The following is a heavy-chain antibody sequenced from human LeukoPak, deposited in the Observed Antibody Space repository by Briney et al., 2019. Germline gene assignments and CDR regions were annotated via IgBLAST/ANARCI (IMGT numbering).Heavy chain of an antibody. V-gene: IGHV1-18*01. CDR1: GYTYTSYG. CDR3: ARDRIQLGLSKLDY. J-gene: IGHJ4*02. D-gene: IGHD5-18*01. Sequence: ASVKVSCKASGYTYTSYGISWVRQAPGQELEWMGWISTYNGNTNYAQKLQGRVTMTTDTSTSTAYMELRSLGSDDTAVYYCARDRIQLGLSKLDYWGQGTLVTVSS. CDR2: ISTYNGNT.